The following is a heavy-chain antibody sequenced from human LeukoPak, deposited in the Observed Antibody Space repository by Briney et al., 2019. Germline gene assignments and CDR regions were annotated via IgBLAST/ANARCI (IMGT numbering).Heavy chain of an antibody. Sequence: GGSLRLSCAVSGITLSNYGMSWVRQAPGKGLEWVAGISDSGGRTNYADSVKGRFTISRDNPKNTIYLQMNRLRAEDTAVYFCAKRGVVIRVILVGFHKEAYYFDSWGQGALVTVSS. CDR2: ISDSGGRT. D-gene: IGHD3-22*01. CDR3: AKRGVVIRVILVGFHKEAYYFDS. V-gene: IGHV3-23*01. J-gene: IGHJ4*02. CDR1: GITLSNYG.